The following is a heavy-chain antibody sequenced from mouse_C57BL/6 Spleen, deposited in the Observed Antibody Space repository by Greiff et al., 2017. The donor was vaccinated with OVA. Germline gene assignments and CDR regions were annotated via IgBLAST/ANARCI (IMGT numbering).Heavy chain of an antibody. D-gene: IGHD2-14*01. Sequence: EVQLMESGGGLVKPGGSLKLSCAASGFTFTDYYMHWVRQAPEKGLEWVAYISSSSSTFSYADTVEGRFPISRDNANNTLFLQMNSLRSEDTAMYYCEREPYRVNPSYYAMDYWGQGTSLTVSS. J-gene: IGHJ4*01. V-gene: IGHV5-17*01. CDR2: ISSSSSTF. CDR3: EREPYRVNPSYYAMDY. CDR1: GFTFTDYY.